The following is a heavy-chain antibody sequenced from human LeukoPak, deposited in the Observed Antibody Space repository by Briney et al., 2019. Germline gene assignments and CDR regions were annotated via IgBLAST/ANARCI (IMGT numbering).Heavy chain of an antibody. J-gene: IGHJ4*02. V-gene: IGHV3-64D*06. Sequence: PGGSLRLSCSASGFTFSSYAMHWVRQAPGKGLEYVSAIGSNGGSTYYADSVKGRFTISRDSSKNTLYLQMSSLRAEDTAVYYCVKGGSYSLGGDYWGQGTLVTVSS. CDR1: GFTFSSYA. D-gene: IGHD1-26*01. CDR2: IGSNGGST. CDR3: VKGGSYSLGGDY.